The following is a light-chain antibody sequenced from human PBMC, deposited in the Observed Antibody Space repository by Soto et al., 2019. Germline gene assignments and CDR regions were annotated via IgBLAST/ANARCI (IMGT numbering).Light chain of an antibody. CDR3: LQDYSYPRT. CDR2: AAS. J-gene: IGKJ1*01. CDR1: QGIRND. Sequence: AIQMTQSPSSLSASVGDRVIITCRASQGIRNDLGWYQQKPGKAPKLLIYAASNLEGGVPSRFSGSGSGTDYTLTIGSLQPEDFATYYCLQDYSYPRTFGQGTKVEI. V-gene: IGKV1-6*01.